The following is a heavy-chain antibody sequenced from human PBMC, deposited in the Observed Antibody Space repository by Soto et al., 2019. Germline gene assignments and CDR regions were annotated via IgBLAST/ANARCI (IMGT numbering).Heavy chain of an antibody. Sequence: SETLSLTCTVSGGSISSYYWSWIRQPPGKGLEWIGYIYYSGSTNYNPSLESRITISVDTFKKQFFLMLSSVTAAGTAVYYCARARGDYATADYWGQGTLVTVSS. CDR1: GGSISSYY. J-gene: IGHJ4*02. V-gene: IGHV4-59*01. CDR2: IYYSGST. CDR3: ARARGDYATADY. D-gene: IGHD4-17*01.